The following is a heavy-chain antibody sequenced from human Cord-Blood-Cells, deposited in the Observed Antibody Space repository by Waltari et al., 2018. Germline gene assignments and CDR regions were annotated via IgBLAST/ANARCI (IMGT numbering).Heavy chain of an antibody. J-gene: IGHJ6*02. D-gene: IGHD4-17*01. CDR2: INPNSGGT. CDR3: ARDFQYYGGNYYYGMDV. Sequence: QVQLVQSGAEVKKPGASVKVSCKASGYTFPGYYMHWVRQAPGQGLEWMGRINPNSGGTNYEQKFQGRVTMTRDTSISTAYMELSRLRSDDTAVYYCARDFQYYGGNYYYGMDVWGQGTTVTVSS. V-gene: IGHV1-2*02. CDR1: GYTFPGYY.